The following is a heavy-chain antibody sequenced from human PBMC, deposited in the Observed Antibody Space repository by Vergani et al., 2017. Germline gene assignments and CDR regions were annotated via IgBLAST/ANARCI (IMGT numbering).Heavy chain of an antibody. CDR3: ASHITMSPYYYGMDV. Sequence: EVQLVQSGAEVNKPGESLKISCKGSGYSFTSYWIGWVRQMPGKGLEWMGIIYPGDSDTRYSPSFQGQVTISADKSISTAYLQWSSLKASDTAMYYCASHITMSPYYYGMDVWGQGTTVTVSS. J-gene: IGHJ6*02. CDR1: GYSFTSYW. CDR2: IYPGDSDT. V-gene: IGHV5-51*01. D-gene: IGHD3-10*02.